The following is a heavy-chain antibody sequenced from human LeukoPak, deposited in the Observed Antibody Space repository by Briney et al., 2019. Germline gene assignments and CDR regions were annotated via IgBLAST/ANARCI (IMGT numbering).Heavy chain of an antibody. V-gene: IGHV3-48*03. J-gene: IGHJ4*02. CDR1: GFTFNAFE. D-gene: IGHD1-26*01. CDR2: ISTSSSII. CDR3: AREIVGATPYFDY. Sequence: PGGSLRLSCAAPGFTFNAFEMNWVRQAPGKGLEWVSYISTSSSIIYFADSVKGRFTISRDNAKNSLYLQMDSLRAEDTAVYYCAREIVGATPYFDYWGRGTLVTVSS.